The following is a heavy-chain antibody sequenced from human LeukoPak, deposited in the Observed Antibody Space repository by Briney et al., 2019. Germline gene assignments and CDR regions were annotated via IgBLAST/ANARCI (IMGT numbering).Heavy chain of an antibody. CDR1: GGSISSGGYY. Sequence: SETLSLTCTVSGGSISSGGYYWSWIRQPPGKGLEWIGYIYHSGSTYYNPSLKSRVTISVDRSKNQFSLKLSSVTAADTAVYYCARPRGAFYYDSSGYYGSGAFDIWGQGTMVTVSS. D-gene: IGHD3-22*01. V-gene: IGHV4-30-2*01. CDR2: IYHSGST. CDR3: ARPRGAFYYDSSGYYGSGAFDI. J-gene: IGHJ3*02.